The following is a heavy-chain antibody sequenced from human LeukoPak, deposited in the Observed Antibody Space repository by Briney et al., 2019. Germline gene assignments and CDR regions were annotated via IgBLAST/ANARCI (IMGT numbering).Heavy chain of an antibody. CDR2: IIPIFGTA. CDR1: GGTFSSYA. V-gene: IGHV1-69*13. Sequence: ASVKVSCKASGGTFSSYAISWVRQAPGQGLEWMGGIIPIFGTANYAQKFQGRVTITADESTSTAYMELSSLRSEDTAVYYCARVAIVPAAHYYYYYMDVWGKGTTVTVSS. D-gene: IGHD2-2*01. CDR3: ARVAIVPAAHYYYYYMDV. J-gene: IGHJ6*03.